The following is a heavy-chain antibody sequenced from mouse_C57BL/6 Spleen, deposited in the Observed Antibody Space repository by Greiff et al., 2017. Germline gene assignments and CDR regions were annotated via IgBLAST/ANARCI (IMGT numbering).Heavy chain of an antibody. CDR3: ARKGSWYFDV. CDR1: GYTFTSYW. V-gene: IGHV1-50*01. Sequence: QVQLQQPGAELVKPGASVKLSCKASGYTFTSYWMQWVKQRPGQGLEWIGEIDPSDSYTNYNQKFKGKATLTVDTSSSTAYMQLSSLTSEDSAVYYCARKGSWYFDVWGTVTTVTVSS. CDR2: IDPSDSYT. J-gene: IGHJ1*03.